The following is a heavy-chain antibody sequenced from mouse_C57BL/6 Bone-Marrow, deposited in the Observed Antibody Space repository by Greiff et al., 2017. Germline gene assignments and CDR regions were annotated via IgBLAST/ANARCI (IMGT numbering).Heavy chain of an antibody. CDR1: GYTFTEYT. CDR2: FYPGSGSI. Sequence: QVQLKESGAELVKPGASVKLSCKASGYTFTEYTIHWVKQRSGQGLEWIGWFYPGSGSIKYNEKFKDKATLTADKSSSTVYMELSRLTSEDSAVYFCARHEGGANWDAFFDYWGQGTTLTVSS. D-gene: IGHD4-1*01. CDR3: ARHEGGANWDAFFDY. J-gene: IGHJ2*01. V-gene: IGHV1-62-2*01.